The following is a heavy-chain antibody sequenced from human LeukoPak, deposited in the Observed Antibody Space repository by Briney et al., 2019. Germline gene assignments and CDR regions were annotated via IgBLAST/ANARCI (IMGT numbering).Heavy chain of an antibody. J-gene: IGHJ4*02. CDR1: GGSISSSSYY. Sequence: SETPSLTCTVSGGSISSSSYYWGWIRQPPGKGLEWIGSIYYSGSTYYNPSLKSRVTISVDTSKNQFSLKLSSVTAADTAVYYCASHYYDSSGYYSYYFDYWGQGTLVTVSS. CDR2: IYYSGST. CDR3: ASHYYDSSGYYSYYFDY. V-gene: IGHV4-39*01. D-gene: IGHD3-22*01.